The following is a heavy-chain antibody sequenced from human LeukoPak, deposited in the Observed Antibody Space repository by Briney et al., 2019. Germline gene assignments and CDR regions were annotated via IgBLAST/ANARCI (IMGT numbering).Heavy chain of an antibody. CDR3: ARLTIGVGAT. D-gene: IGHD1-26*01. CDR2: ISFDGGKT. Sequence: GRSLRLSCAASRFTFTTSSMHWVRQAPGKGLEWVALISFDGGKTSYADSVRGRFTISRDNSKNTLYLQMNSLRAEDTAVYYCARLTIGVGATWGQGTLVTVSS. V-gene: IGHV3-30*14. CDR1: RFTFTTSS. J-gene: IGHJ5*02.